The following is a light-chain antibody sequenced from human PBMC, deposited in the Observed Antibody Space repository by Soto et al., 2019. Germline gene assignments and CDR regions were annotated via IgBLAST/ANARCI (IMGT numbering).Light chain of an antibody. Sequence: DIVMTQSPDSLAVSLGERATINCKSSQSVLYSSDNRNYFAWYQQRPGQSPKLLIYWASTRESGVPDRFSGSGSGTDFTLTISGLQAEDVAVYYCQQYYGAPFTFGGGTKVEIK. CDR1: QSVLYSSDNRNY. CDR3: QQYYGAPFT. V-gene: IGKV4-1*01. CDR2: WAS. J-gene: IGKJ4*01.